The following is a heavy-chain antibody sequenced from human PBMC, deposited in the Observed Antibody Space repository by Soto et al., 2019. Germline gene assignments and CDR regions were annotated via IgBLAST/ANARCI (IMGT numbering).Heavy chain of an antibody. Sequence: ASVKVSCKASGYTFTSYGISWVRQAPGQGLEWIGWISAYNGNTNYAQKLQGRVTMTTDTSTSTAYMELRSLRSDDTAVYYCARADDIAAAGTVDYWGQGTLVTVSS. J-gene: IGHJ4*02. V-gene: IGHV1-18*01. CDR1: GYTFTSYG. CDR3: ARADDIAAAGTVDY. CDR2: ISAYNGNT. D-gene: IGHD6-13*01.